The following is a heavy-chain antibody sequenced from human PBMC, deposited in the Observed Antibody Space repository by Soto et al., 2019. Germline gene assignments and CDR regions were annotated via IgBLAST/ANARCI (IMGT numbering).Heavy chain of an antibody. CDR1: GFSLSTSGVG. CDR2: IYWDDDK. V-gene: IGHV2-5*02. Sequence: SGPTLVNPTQTLTLTCTFSGFSLSTSGVGVGWIRQPPGKALEWLALIYWDDDKRYSPSLKSRLTITKDTSKNQVVLTMTNMDPVDTATYYCAHSLYDYIWGSYSFNWFDPWGQGTLVTVSS. D-gene: IGHD3-16*02. CDR3: AHSLYDYIWGSYSFNWFDP. J-gene: IGHJ5*02.